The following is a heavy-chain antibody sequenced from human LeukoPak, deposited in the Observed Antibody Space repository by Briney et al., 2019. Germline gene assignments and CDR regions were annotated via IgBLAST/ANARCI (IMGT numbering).Heavy chain of an antibody. CDR1: GGSLSSYY. CDR3: ARVDKAILPYFDY. Sequence: SETLSLTCTVSGGSLSSYYWSWIRQPPGKGLEWIGYIYYSGSTNYNPSLKSRVTISVDTSKNQFSLKLSSVTAADTAVYYCARVDKAILPYFDYWGQGTLVTVSS. CDR2: IYYSGST. V-gene: IGHV4-59*01. J-gene: IGHJ4*02. D-gene: IGHD5-18*01.